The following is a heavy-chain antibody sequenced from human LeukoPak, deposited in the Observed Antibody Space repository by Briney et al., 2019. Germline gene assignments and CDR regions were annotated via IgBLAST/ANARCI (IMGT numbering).Heavy chain of an antibody. Sequence: SETLSLTCTVSGGSISSYCWSWIRQPPGKGLEWIGYIYYSGSTNYNPSLKSRVTISVDTSKNQFSLKLSSVTAADTAVYYCARHGPDIALIIWGQGTLVTVSS. J-gene: IGHJ4*02. CDR3: ARHGPDIALII. V-gene: IGHV4-59*08. CDR1: GGSISSYC. D-gene: IGHD2-8*01. CDR2: IYYSGST.